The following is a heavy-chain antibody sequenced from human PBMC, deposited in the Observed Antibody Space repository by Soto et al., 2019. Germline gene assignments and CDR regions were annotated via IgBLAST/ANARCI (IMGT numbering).Heavy chain of an antibody. CDR1: GYSFTSYW. Sequence: GESLKISCKGSGYSFTSYWIGWVRQMPGKGLEWMGIIYPGDSDTRYSPSFQGQVTISADKSISTAYLQWSSLKASDTAMYYCAVLAAGTYYYYYGMDVWGQGTKVTVSS. V-gene: IGHV5-51*01. CDR2: IYPGDSDT. J-gene: IGHJ6*02. D-gene: IGHD6-13*01. CDR3: AVLAAGTYYYYYGMDV.